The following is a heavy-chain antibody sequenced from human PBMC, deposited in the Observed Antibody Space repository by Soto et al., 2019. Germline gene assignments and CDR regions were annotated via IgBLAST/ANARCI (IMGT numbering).Heavy chain of an antibody. Sequence: GGSLRLSCAASGFAFDGYVMHWVRQPTGRGLEWVSGITWNGGTIRYVDSVKGRFTISRDNAENSLYLQMNSLRPEDTAVDYCAKGGSAALIAPSGRDNWFDPWGQGTQVTVSS. V-gene: IGHV3-9*01. CDR3: AKGGSAALIAPSGRDNWFDP. CDR1: GFAFDGYV. J-gene: IGHJ5*02. CDR2: ITWNGGTI. D-gene: IGHD6-13*01.